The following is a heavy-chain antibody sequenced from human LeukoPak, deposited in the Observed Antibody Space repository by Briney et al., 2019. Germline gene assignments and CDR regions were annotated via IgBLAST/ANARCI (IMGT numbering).Heavy chain of an antibody. CDR1: GGSFSGYY. J-gene: IGHJ4*02. V-gene: IGHV4-34*01. CDR2: INHSGST. Sequence: SETLSLTCAVSGGSFSGYYWSWIRQPPGKGLEWIGEINHSGSTNYNPSLKSRVTISVDTSKNQFSLELSSVTAADTAVYYCARQALWFGELSYYFDYWGQGTLVTVSS. CDR3: ARQALWFGELSYYFDY. D-gene: IGHD3-10*01.